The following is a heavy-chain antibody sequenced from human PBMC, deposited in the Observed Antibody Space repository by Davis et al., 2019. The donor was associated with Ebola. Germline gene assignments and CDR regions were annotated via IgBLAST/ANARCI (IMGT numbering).Heavy chain of an antibody. V-gene: IGHV1-69*13. CDR3: ARGDHGDYYYYGMDV. CDR2: IIPIFGTT. J-gene: IGHJ6*02. CDR1: GYIFTSYA. Sequence: SVKVSCKASGYIFTSYAISWVRQAPGQGLEWMGGIIPIFGTTNYAQKFQGRVTITADESTSTAYMELSSLRSEDTAVYYCARGDHGDYYYYGMDVWGQGTTVTVSS. D-gene: IGHD4-17*01.